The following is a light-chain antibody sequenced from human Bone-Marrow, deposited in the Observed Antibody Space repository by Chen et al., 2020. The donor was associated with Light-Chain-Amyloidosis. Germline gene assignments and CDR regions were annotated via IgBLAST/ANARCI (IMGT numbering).Light chain of an antibody. CDR3: QQRSSWPIT. CDR1: QSVRNY. CDR2: DAS. J-gene: IGKJ3*01. V-gene: IGKV3-11*01. Sequence: EIVLTQSPATLSLSPGVRATLSCRASQSVRNYLAWYQQKPGQAPRLLIYDASTRATGIPARFSGSGSGTDFTLTIHSLEPEDFAVYYCQQRSSWPITFGPGTRVDIK.